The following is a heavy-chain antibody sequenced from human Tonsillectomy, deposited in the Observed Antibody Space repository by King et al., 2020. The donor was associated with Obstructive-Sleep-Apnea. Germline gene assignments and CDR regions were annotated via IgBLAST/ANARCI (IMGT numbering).Heavy chain of an antibody. J-gene: IGHJ6*02. CDR3: ARAYSRNYFYYGMDI. Sequence: VQLVESGGGLVQPGGSLRLSCAASGFSVSDNYMSWVRQVPGKGLEWVSVIYSGGTTYYTDSVKGRFSLSRDNSKNMLYLQMDSLRAEDTGVYYCARAYSRNYFYYGMDIWGQGATVTVSS. V-gene: IGHV3-66*01. D-gene: IGHD3-22*01. CDR2: IYSGGTT. CDR1: GFSVSDNY.